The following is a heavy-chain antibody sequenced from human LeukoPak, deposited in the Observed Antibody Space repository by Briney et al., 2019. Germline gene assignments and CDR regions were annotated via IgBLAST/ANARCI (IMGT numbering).Heavy chain of an antibody. CDR1: GGSISSITYY. CDR3: ARGSAVRGVFRLGATTY. Sequence: PSETLSLTCTVSGGSISSITYYWGWIRQPPGRGLEWVGHMYYRGNTFCNPSLKSRVTISVDTSKNQFSLKLSSVTAADTAVYYCARGSAVRGVFRLGATTYWGQGTLVTVSS. J-gene: IGHJ4*02. V-gene: IGHV4-39*07. D-gene: IGHD3-10*01. CDR2: MYYRGNT.